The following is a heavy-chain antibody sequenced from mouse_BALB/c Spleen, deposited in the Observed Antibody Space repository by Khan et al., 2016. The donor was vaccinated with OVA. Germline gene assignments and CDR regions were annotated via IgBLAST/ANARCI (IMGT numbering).Heavy chain of an antibody. CDR2: IYPYNDDT. V-gene: IGHV1S136*01. D-gene: IGHD2-14*01. CDR3: AKKNERYDVYFDY. Sequence: VQLQQSGPELVKPGASVKMSCKASGYTFTSYVMHWLRQKPGQGLEWIGYIYPYNDDTKYNEKFKGKATLTSDKSSSTAYMELSSLTSEDSAVYYCAKKNERYDVYFDYWGQGTTLTVSS. J-gene: IGHJ2*01. CDR1: GYTFTSYV.